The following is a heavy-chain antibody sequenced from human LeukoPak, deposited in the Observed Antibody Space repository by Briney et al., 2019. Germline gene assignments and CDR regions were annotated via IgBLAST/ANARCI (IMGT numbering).Heavy chain of an antibody. CDR1: GYTFSSYG. V-gene: IGHV3-30*18. D-gene: IGHD6-25*01. CDR2: ISYDGSNK. Sequence: GGSLRLSCAASGYTFSSYGMHWVRQAPGKGLEWVAVISYDGSNKYYADSVKGRFTISRDNSKNTLYLQMNSLRAEDTAVYYCAKDGDSRGYDNDYWGQGTLVTVSS. CDR3: AKDGDSRGYDNDY. J-gene: IGHJ4*02.